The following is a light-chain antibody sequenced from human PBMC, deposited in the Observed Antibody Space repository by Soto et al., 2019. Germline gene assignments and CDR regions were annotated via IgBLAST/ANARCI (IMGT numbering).Light chain of an antibody. Sequence: DLQMTQSPSSLSASVGDRVTITCQASQDISNYLNWYQQKPGKAPKLLIYDASNLETGVPSRFSGSGSGTDFTFTISSLQPEDIATYYCQQWVTFGGGTKVEIK. V-gene: IGKV1-33*01. J-gene: IGKJ4*01. CDR2: DAS. CDR3: QQWVT. CDR1: QDISNY.